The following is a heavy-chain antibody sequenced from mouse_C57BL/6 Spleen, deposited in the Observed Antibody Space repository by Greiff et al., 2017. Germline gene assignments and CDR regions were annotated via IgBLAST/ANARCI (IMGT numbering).Heavy chain of an antibody. CDR1: GYNFTSYW. CDR2: IDPSDSYT. CDR3: ARRYGSRDWFAY. D-gene: IGHD1-1*01. Sequence: VKLVESGAELVMPGASVKLSCKASGYNFTSYWMHWVKQRPGQGLEWIGEIDPSDSYTNYNQKFKGKSTLTVDKSSSTAYMQLSSLTSEDSAVYYCARRYGSRDWFAYWGQGTLVTVSA. V-gene: IGHV1-69*01. J-gene: IGHJ3*01.